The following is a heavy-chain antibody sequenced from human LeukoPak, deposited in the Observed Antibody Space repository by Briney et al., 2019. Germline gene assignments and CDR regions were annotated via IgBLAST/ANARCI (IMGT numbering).Heavy chain of an antibody. D-gene: IGHD6-13*01. CDR1: GGTFSSYA. V-gene: IGHV1-69*11. Sequence: SVKVSCKASGGTFSSYAISWVRQAPGQGLEWMGWIIPILGSANYAQSFQGRVTMTADESMSTAYMELSSLRSEDTAVYYCATSSRTYSSTDYWGQGTLVTVSS. J-gene: IGHJ4*02. CDR3: ATSSRTYSSTDY. CDR2: IIPILGSA.